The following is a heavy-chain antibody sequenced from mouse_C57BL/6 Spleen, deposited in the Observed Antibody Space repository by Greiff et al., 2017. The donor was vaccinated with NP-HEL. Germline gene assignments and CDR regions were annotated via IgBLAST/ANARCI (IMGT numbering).Heavy chain of an antibody. CDR1: GYTFTSYW. D-gene: IGHD1-1*01. V-gene: IGHV1-64*01. CDR3: ARPYYGSSGYAMDY. J-gene: IGHJ4*01. CDR2: IHPNSGST. Sequence: QVQLQQPGAELVKPGASVKLSCKASGYTFTSYWMHWVKQRPGQGLEWIGMIHPNSGSTNYNEKFKSKATLTVDKSSSTAYMQLSSLTSEDSAVYYCARPYYGSSGYAMDYWGQGTSVTVSS.